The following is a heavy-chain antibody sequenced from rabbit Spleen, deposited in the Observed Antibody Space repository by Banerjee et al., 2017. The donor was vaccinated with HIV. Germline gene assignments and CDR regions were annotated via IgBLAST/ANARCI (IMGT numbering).Heavy chain of an antibody. D-gene: IGHD1-1*01. CDR1: GFSFSSSYY. CDR3: ARDTSSSFSSYGMDI. CDR2: IDTGSSGFT. V-gene: IGHV1S40*01. Sequence: QSLEESGGDLVKPGASLTLTCTASGFSFSSSYYMCWVRQAPGKGLEWIACIDTGSSGFTYFASWAKGRFTISKTSSTTVTLQLNSLTAADTATYFCARDTSSSFSSYGMDIWGPGTLVTVS. J-gene: IGHJ6*01.